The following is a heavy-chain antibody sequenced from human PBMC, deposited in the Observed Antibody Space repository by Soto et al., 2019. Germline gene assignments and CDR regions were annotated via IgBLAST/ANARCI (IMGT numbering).Heavy chain of an antibody. Sequence: GASVKVSCKASGGTFSSYAISWVRQAPGQGLEWMGGIIPTFGTANYAQKFQGRVTITADESTSTAYMELSSLRSEDTAVYYCARGVRYFDWLLDYWGQGTLVTVSS. D-gene: IGHD3-9*01. CDR2: IIPTFGTA. CDR3: ARGVRYFDWLLDY. J-gene: IGHJ4*02. V-gene: IGHV1-69*13. CDR1: GGTFSSYA.